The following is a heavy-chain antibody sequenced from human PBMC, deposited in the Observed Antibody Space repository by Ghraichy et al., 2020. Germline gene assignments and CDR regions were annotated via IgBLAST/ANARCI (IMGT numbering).Heavy chain of an antibody. Sequence: GGSLRLSCAASGFTFSSYVLSWVRQAPGKGLEWVAAISGSGGSTYYPEPVSGRFTISRDNSKNTLYLQMNSLRVEDTAVYFCAKGIAAGTSTISHYYNGIDVWGQGTTVTVFS. J-gene: IGHJ6*02. CDR2: ISGSGGST. CDR1: GFTFSSYV. V-gene: IGHV3-23*01. CDR3: AKGIAAGTSTISHYYNGIDV. D-gene: IGHD6-13*01.